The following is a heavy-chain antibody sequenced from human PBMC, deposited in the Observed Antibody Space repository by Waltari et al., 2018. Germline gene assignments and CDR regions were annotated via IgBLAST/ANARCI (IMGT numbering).Heavy chain of an antibody. D-gene: IGHD2-2*01. CDR3: AIPYCSSTSCYFVY. J-gene: IGHJ4*02. Sequence: QVQRVQSGAAVKKPGSPVKGSCKASGGTFSSYAISWVRQAPGQGLEWMGGIIPIFGTTNYAQKFQVRVTITADESTSTAYMELSSLRSEDTAVYYCAIPYCSSTSCYFVYWGQGTLVTVSS. V-gene: IGHV1-69*12. CDR2: IIPIFGTT. CDR1: GGTFSSYA.